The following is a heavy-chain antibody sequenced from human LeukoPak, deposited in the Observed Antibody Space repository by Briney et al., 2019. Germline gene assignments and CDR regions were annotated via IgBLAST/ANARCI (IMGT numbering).Heavy chain of an antibody. CDR3: AQERHALGGRYFDWSYEAFDI. Sequence: ASVKVSCKASGYTFTSYDINWVRQATGQGLEWMGWMNPNSGNTGYAQKFQGRVTITRNTSISTAYMELSSLRSEDTAVYYCAQERHALGGRYFDWSYEAFDIWGQGTMVTVSS. D-gene: IGHD3-9*01. CDR1: GYTFTSYD. V-gene: IGHV1-8*01. J-gene: IGHJ3*02. CDR2: MNPNSGNT.